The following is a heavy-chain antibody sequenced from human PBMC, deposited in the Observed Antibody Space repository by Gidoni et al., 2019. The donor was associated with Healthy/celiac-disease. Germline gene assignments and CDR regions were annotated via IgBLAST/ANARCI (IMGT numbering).Heavy chain of an antibody. V-gene: IGHV3-21*01. D-gene: IGHD5-18*01. CDR3: ARVPPGTGISNYYYYGMDV. Sequence: EVQLVASGGGLVKPGGSLRLSCAASGFTFSSYSINWVRQAPGKGLEWVSSISSSSSYIYYADSVKGRFTISRDNAKNSLYLQMNSLRAEDTAVYYCARVPPGTGISNYYYYGMDVWGQGTTVTVSS. CDR1: GFTFSSYS. J-gene: IGHJ6*02. CDR2: ISSSSSYI.